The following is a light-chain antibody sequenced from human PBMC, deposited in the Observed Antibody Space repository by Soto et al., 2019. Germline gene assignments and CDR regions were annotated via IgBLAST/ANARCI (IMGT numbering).Light chain of an antibody. CDR2: DAS. Sequence: DIQMTQSPSSLSASVGDRVTITCQASQDIGNYLNWYQQRPGKVPKLLILDASSLDTGVPSRFSESGSGTDFTFTISSLQSEDIATYYCQQYYNVPITFGQGTRLEIK. J-gene: IGKJ5*01. V-gene: IGKV1-33*01. CDR1: QDIGNY. CDR3: QQYYNVPIT.